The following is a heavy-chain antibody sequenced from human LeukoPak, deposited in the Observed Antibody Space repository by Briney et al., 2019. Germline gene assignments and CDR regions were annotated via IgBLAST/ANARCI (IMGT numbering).Heavy chain of an antibody. J-gene: IGHJ3*02. D-gene: IGHD2-2*01. V-gene: IGHV4-30-2*01. CDR1: GGSISSGGYY. Sequence: SETLSLTCTVSGGSISSGGYYWSWIWQPPGKGLEWIGYIYHSGSTYYNPSLKSRVTISVDRSKNQFSLKLSSVTAADTAVYYCARCSSISAFDIWGQGTMVTVSS. CDR3: ARCSSISAFDI. CDR2: IYHSGST.